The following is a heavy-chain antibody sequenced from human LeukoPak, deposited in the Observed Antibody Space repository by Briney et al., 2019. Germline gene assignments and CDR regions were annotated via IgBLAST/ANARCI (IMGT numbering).Heavy chain of an antibody. CDR2: IYDSGNT. CDR1: GVSMSSSPYY. J-gene: IGHJ4*01. D-gene: IGHD3-22*01. Sequence: SETLSLTCTVSGVSMSSSPYYWGWIRQPPGKGLEWIGTIYDSGNTNYNPSLRSRLTISVDTSRNQISLNLTSVTAADTAVYFCARHRDYYDTWGHGTLVTVSS. CDR3: ARHRDYYDT. V-gene: IGHV4-39*01.